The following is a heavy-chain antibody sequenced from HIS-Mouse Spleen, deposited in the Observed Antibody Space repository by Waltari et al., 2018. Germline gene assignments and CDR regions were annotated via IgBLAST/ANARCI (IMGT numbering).Heavy chain of an antibody. CDR1: GFTFSGYG. CDR2: ISYDGSNK. J-gene: IGHJ3*02. V-gene: IGHV3-30*18. CDR3: AKDRLYDSSGYYFDAFDI. Sequence: QVQLVESGGGVVQPGRSLRLSCAAPGFTFSGYGMHWVRQAPGKGLEWVAVISYDGSNKYYADSVKGRFTISRDNSKNTLYLQMNSLRAEDTAVYYCAKDRLYDSSGYYFDAFDIWGQGTMVTVSS. D-gene: IGHD3-22*01.